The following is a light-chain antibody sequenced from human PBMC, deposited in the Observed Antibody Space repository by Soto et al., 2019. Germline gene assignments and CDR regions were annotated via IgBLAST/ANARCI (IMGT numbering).Light chain of an antibody. J-gene: IGKJ5*01. CDR1: QSVRSS. V-gene: IGKV3-15*01. CDR3: QQYNNWPPIT. CDR2: AAS. Sequence: EIVMTQSPATLSVSPGERATLSCRASQSVRSSLAWYQQKPGQAPRLLIYAASTRATGIPARFSGSGSETDFTLTISSLQSEDFAVYYCQQYNNWPPITVGQGTRLEIK.